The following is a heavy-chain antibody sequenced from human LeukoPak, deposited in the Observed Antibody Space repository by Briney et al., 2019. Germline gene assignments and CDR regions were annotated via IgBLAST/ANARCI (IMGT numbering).Heavy chain of an antibody. CDR1: GGTISSYY. CDR2: IYYSGST. CDR3: ARGPYSADIYGMDV. J-gene: IGHJ6*04. D-gene: IGHD6-13*01. V-gene: IGHV4-59*01. Sequence: SSETLSLTCTVSGGTISSYYWSWIRQPPGKGLEWIGYIYYSGSTNYNPSLKSRVTTSVDTSKNQFSLKLCSVTAADTAVYDCARGPYSADIYGMDVWGKGTTVTVSS.